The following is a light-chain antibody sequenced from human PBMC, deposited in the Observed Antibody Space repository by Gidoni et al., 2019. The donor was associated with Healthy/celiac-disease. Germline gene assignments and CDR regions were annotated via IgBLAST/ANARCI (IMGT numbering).Light chain of an antibody. CDR2: GAS. CDR1: QSVSSSY. CDR3: QQYGSSPYT. J-gene: IGKJ2*01. V-gene: IGKV3-20*01. Sequence: EIALTMSPGSLSLSPGERATLSCRASQSVSSSYLAWYQQKPDQAPRLLIYGASSRATGIPDRFSGSGSGKDFTLTSSMLEPEDFAVYYCQQYGSSPYTFGQGTKLEIK.